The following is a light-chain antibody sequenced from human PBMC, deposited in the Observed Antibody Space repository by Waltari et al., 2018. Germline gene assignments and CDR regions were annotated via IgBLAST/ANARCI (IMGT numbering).Light chain of an antibody. Sequence: QSALPQPASVSGSPGQSITISCSGTNNDIGSYDLVSWYQHHPGKPPKVIIYDVNNRPSGVSDRCSGSKSGNTATLTSSGLQAEDEADYYCYEHARGNCFVVLGGGTKLTVV. CDR3: YEHARGNCFVV. CDR1: NNDIGSYDL. V-gene: IGLV2-23*02. CDR2: DVN. J-gene: IGLJ3*02.